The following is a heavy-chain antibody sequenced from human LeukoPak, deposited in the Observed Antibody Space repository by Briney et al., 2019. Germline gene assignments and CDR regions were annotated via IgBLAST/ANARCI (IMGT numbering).Heavy chain of an antibody. CDR3: ARVAGDDY. CDR1: GFTFSSYG. D-gene: IGHD6-19*01. J-gene: IGHJ4*02. V-gene: IGHV3-21*01. CDR2: ISSSSSYI. Sequence: PWGSLRLSCAASGFTFSSYGMHWVRQAPGKGLEWVSSISSSSSYIYYADSVKGRFTISRDNAKNSLYLQMNSLRAEDTAVYYCARVAGDDYWGQGTLVTVSS.